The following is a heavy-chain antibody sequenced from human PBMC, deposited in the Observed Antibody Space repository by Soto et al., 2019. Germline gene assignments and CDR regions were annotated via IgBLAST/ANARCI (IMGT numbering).Heavy chain of an antibody. CDR1: GYTFTSYG. D-gene: IGHD2-15*01. V-gene: IGHV1-18*01. Sequence: GASVKVSCKASGYTFTSYGISWVRQAPGQGLEWMGWISAYNGNTNYAQKLQGRVTMTTDTSTSTAYMELSSLRSEDTAVYYCARPNPNDCSGGSCYLDYCGQGTRVTVSS. CDR3: ARPNPNDCSGGSCYLDY. J-gene: IGHJ4*02. CDR2: ISAYNGNT.